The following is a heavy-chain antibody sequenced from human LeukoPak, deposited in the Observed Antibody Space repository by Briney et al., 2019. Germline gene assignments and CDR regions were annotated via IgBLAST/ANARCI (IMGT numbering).Heavy chain of an antibody. CDR1: GFSLSTSGVG. D-gene: IGHD3-10*01. CDR2: ISWDDDK. V-gene: IGHV2-5*02. J-gene: IGHJ5*02. Sequence: SGPTLVNPTQTLTLTCTFSGFSLSTSGVGVGWIRQPPGKALEWLALISWDDDKRYSPSLKSRLTITKDTSKNQVVLTMTNMDPVDTATYYCAHRPPPGHYGSGSYAWFDPWGQGTLVTVSS. CDR3: AHRPPPGHYGSGSYAWFDP.